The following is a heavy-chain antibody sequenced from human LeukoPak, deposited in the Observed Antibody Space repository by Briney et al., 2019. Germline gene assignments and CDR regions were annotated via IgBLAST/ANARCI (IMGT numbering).Heavy chain of an antibody. J-gene: IGHJ4*02. CDR2: IYYSGST. Sequence: GSLRLSCAASGFTFSSYSMNWVRQPPGKGLEWIGSIYYSGSTYYNPSLKSRVTISVDTTKNQFSLKLSSVTAADTAVYYCARLEYSSSSPLFDYWGQGTLVTVSS. CDR3: ARLEYSSSSPLFDY. CDR1: GFTFSSYSMN. D-gene: IGHD6-6*01. V-gene: IGHV4-39*01.